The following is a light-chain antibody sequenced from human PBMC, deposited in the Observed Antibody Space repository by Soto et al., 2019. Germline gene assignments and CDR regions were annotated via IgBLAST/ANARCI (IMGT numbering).Light chain of an antibody. J-gene: IGKJ1*01. V-gene: IGKV1-5*01. CDR3: QQYHGFSRT. Sequence: DIQMTQSPSTLSASVGDRFTITCRAIQSISDSLAWYEQKPGKAPDLLISHVSKLERGVASRFRGSGSGTEFTLTISSMQPDDLETYYCQQYHGFSRTFGQGTKVDIK. CDR1: QSISDS. CDR2: HVS.